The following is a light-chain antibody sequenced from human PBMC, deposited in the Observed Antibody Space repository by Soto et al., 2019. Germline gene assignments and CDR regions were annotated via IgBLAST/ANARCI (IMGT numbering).Light chain of an antibody. CDR2: GAS. J-gene: IGKJ4*01. CDR1: QNIASN. V-gene: IGKV3-15*01. Sequence: VVMTQSPATLSVSPGERATLSCRASQNIASNLAWYQQKPGQAPRLLIYGASTRATGVTVRFSGSGSGTEFTLTISSLQSEDFAVYYCQQYNDWPTLTFGGGTRVEIK. CDR3: QQYNDWPTLT.